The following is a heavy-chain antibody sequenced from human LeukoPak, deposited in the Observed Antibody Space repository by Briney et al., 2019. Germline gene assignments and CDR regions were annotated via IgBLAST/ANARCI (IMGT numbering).Heavy chain of an antibody. Sequence: RESGPALVKPTQTLTLTCTCSGFSLRPSGMCVSWIRQPPGKALEWLARIDWDNDKYYSTSLKTRLTISKDTSKNQVVLTMTNMDPVDTATYYCARGIAAAGYTFDIWGQGTMVTVSS. CDR1: GFSLRPSGMC. J-gene: IGHJ3*02. D-gene: IGHD6-13*01. V-gene: IGHV2-70*11. CDR2: IDWDNDK. CDR3: ARGIAAAGYTFDI.